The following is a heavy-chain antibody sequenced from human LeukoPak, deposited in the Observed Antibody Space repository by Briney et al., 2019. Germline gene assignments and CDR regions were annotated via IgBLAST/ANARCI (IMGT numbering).Heavy chain of an antibody. CDR1: GFTFSSDW. J-gene: IGHJ3*02. Sequence: GGSLRLSCAASGFTFSSDWMSWVRQAPGKGLEWVASIKPDGSDKYYVDSLKGRFTISRDNAKNSLYLQMNSLRAEDTAVYYCAREQGFYRGRAFDIWGQGTMVTVSS. V-gene: IGHV3-7*01. D-gene: IGHD3-3*01. CDR3: AREQGFYRGRAFDI. CDR2: IKPDGSDK.